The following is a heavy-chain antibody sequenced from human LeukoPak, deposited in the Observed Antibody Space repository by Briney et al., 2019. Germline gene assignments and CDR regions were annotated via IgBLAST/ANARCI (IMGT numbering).Heavy chain of an antibody. Sequence: PGGSLRLSCAASGFTFDGHAMHWVRQAPGKGLEWVANIKQDGSEKYYVDSVKGRFTISRDNAKNSLYLQMNSLRAEDTAVYYCARGKWLLLEMGAFDIWGQGTMVTVSS. CDR1: GFTFDGHA. D-gene: IGHD3-22*01. CDR3: ARGKWLLLEMGAFDI. CDR2: IKQDGSEK. J-gene: IGHJ3*02. V-gene: IGHV3-7*01.